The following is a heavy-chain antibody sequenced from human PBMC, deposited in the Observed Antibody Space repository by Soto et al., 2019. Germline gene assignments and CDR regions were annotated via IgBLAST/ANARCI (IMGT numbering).Heavy chain of an antibody. Sequence: GGSLRLSCAASGFTFSSYGMHWVRQAPGKGLEWVAVISYDGSNKYYADSVKGRFTISRDNSKNTLYLQMNSLRAEDTAVYYCAKENSIAARRFGAEYDYWGQGTLVTVSS. CDR2: ISYDGSNK. CDR3: AKENSIAARRFGAEYDY. V-gene: IGHV3-30*18. D-gene: IGHD6-6*01. CDR1: GFTFSSYG. J-gene: IGHJ4*02.